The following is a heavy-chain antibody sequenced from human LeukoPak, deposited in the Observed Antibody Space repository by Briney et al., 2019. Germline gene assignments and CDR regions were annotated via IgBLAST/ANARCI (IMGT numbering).Heavy chain of an antibody. J-gene: IGHJ4*02. Sequence: AGSLRLSCAASGFTFNTYGMHWVRQAPGQGLEWVAAIWFDRSVKHYSDAVKGRFTISRDNSLNTLYLQMNSLRVEDTAIYYCAKDTGVQFLEPAFWGQGTLVTVSS. CDR2: IWFDRSVK. CDR3: AKDTGVQFLEPAF. CDR1: GFTFNTYG. D-gene: IGHD3-3*01. V-gene: IGHV3-33*06.